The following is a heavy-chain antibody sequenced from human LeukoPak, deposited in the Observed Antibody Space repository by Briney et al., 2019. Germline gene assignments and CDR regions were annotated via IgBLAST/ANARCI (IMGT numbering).Heavy chain of an antibody. CDR1: GFTFSSYE. CDR2: VSDGGNTI. J-gene: IGHJ4*02. Sequence: PGGSLRLSCAASGFTFSSYEMNWVRQAPGKGLEWVSYVSDGGNTIYYSDSVKGRFTISRDNAKNSLYLQMNSLKTEDTAVYYCTRGPKQSYYYDSSGYAHYFDYWGQGTLVTVSS. CDR3: TRGPKQSYYYDSSGYAHYFDY. V-gene: IGHV3-48*03. D-gene: IGHD3-22*01.